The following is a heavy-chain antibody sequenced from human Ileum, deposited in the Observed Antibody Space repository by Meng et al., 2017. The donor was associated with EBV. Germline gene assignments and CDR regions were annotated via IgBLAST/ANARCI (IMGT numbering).Heavy chain of an antibody. CDR3: VSAYDYGDYEAFAY. CDR2: IFYRGNT. J-gene: IGHJ4*02. CDR1: GDSMASSNYN. D-gene: IGHD4-17*01. Sequence: HLQLQESGPGLVRPPEPLPLPCSVSGDSMASSNYNWGWIRQSPGRALECIGTIFYRGNTFYNPSLKSRLTISVDTSKNEFSLNLRSVTAADTAVYYCVSAYDYGDYEAFAYWGLGSLVTVSS. V-gene: IGHV4-39*07.